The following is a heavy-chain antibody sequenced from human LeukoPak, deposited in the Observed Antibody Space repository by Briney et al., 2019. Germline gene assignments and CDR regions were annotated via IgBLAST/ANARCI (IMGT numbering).Heavy chain of an antibody. Sequence: PGGSLRLSCAASGFTFSSYSMNWVRQAPGKGLEWVSSISSSSSYIYYADSVKGRFTISRDNAKNSLYLQMNSLRAEDTAVYYCARDGPVVPAANTAFGIWGQGTMVTVSS. D-gene: IGHD2-2*01. CDR3: ARDGPVVPAANTAFGI. CDR1: GFTFSSYS. J-gene: IGHJ3*02. CDR2: ISSSSSYI. V-gene: IGHV3-21*01.